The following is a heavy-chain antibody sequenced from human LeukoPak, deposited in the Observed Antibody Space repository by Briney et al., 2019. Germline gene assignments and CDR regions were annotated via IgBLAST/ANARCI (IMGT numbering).Heavy chain of an antibody. D-gene: IGHD2-15*01. CDR1: GYSISSGYH. J-gene: IGHJ4*02. CDR3: ARTLYCSGTTCYSPELFHS. Sequence: SETLSLTCAASGYSISSGYHWGWVRQPPGKGLEWIGSIYHSGKTYYNPSLKSRVTISVDTSMNQFSLKLSSVTAADTAVYYCARTLYCSGTTCYSPELFHSWGQGTLVTVSS. CDR2: IYHSGKT. V-gene: IGHV4-38-2*01.